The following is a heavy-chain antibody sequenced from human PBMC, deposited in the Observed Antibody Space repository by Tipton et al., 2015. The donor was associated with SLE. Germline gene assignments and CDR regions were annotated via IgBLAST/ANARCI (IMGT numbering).Heavy chain of an antibody. CDR3: ARGTPVTEHSYYYFMDV. Sequence: GSLRLSCVGSGFSFSSYVIHWFRQAPGGGVEYVSGIRGNGDTTYYGISAKGRFTISRDNSKDTLYLQMNRLRAEDTAVYYCARGTPVTEHSYYYFMDVWGKGTTVTVSS. D-gene: IGHD1-14*01. CDR2: IRGNGDTT. J-gene: IGHJ6*03. V-gene: IGHV3-64*01. CDR1: GFSFSSYV.